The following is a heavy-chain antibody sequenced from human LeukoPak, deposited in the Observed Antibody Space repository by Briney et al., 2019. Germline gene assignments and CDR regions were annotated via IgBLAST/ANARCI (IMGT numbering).Heavy chain of an antibody. D-gene: IGHD2-15*01. CDR1: GYTLTGYY. CDR2: INHYSGGT. CDR3: ARDEDPYAFDI. V-gene: IGHV1-2*02. J-gene: IGHJ3*02. Sequence: ASVKVSCKASGYTLTGYYMHWVRQAPGQGLEWMGWINHYSGGTNYAQKVQGRVTMTRDTSISTAYMELSRLRSDDTAMYYCARDEDPYAFDIWGQGTMVTVSS.